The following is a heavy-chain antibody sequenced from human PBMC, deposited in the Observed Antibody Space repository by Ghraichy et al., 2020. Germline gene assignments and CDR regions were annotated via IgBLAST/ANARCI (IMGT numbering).Heavy chain of an antibody. CDR2: VSSSSRQI. D-gene: IGHD2-15*01. Sequence: LSLTCAVSGFTFSSYSMNWVRQAPGKGLEWVASVSSSSRQIFYADSVKGRFTISRDNANNSLYLQMDSLRAEDTAVYYCTSTRFVYYFDFWGQGTLVTVSS. CDR3: TSTRFVYYFDF. V-gene: IGHV3-21*06. J-gene: IGHJ4*02. CDR1: GFTFSSYS.